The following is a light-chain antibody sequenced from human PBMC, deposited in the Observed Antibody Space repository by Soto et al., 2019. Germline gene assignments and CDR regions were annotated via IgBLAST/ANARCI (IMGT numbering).Light chain of an antibody. CDR1: SSDVGGYNF. CDR3: SSYTNSGTLV. CDR2: DVT. J-gene: IGLJ2*01. Sequence: QSVLTQPASVSGSPGQSITISCTGTSSDVGGYNFVSWYQQHPGKAPKLMIYDVTNRPSGVSNRFSGSTSGNTASLAISGRQTEDEADYYCSSYTNSGTLVFGGGTKLTVL. V-gene: IGLV2-14*03.